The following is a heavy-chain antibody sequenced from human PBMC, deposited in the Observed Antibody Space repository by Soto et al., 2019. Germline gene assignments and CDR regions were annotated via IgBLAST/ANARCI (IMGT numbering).Heavy chain of an antibody. V-gene: IGHV3-23*01. D-gene: IGHD5-12*01. CDR3: AKAGGGYTKWHFDS. J-gene: IGHJ4*01. Sequence: EVPLLESGGGSVQPGGSLRLSCAASGFSFSGYAMAWVRQAPGKGLEWVSGISGSGATTYYADSVKGRCTISRDNSKNTLSLQVNRLSAEDTAVYYCAKAGGGYTKWHFDSWGHGSLVTVSS. CDR1: GFSFSGYA. CDR2: ISGSGATT.